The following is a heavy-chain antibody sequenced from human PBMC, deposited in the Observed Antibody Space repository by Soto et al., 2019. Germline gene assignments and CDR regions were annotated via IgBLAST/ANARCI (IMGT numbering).Heavy chain of an antibody. Sequence: QLHLVESGGGVVQPGTSLRLLCEGSGFTFSRYGMHWVRQAPGMGLEWVAVVSHDGLAQYYGDSVKGRFTISRDNSQNTLYLQMNSLRTEDTAVYYCAKETIEVGGPNYFDYWGQGTLVTVSS. CDR3: AKETIEVGGPNYFDY. D-gene: IGHD6-19*01. CDR2: VSHDGLAQ. V-gene: IGHV3-30*18. J-gene: IGHJ4*02. CDR1: GFTFSRYG.